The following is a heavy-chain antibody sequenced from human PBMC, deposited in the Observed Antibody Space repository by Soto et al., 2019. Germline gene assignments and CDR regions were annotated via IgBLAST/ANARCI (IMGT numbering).Heavy chain of an antibody. CDR2: ISGSGGGK. V-gene: IGHV3-23*01. Sequence: EVQLLESGGGLVQPGGSLRLSCEASGFTFSTSAMSWVRQAPGKGLEWVSTISGSGGGKYYADSGNGRFTISGDNAKNTLFLQMNSLRAEDTALYYCARNWGIFGYWGQGTLVTVSS. CDR1: GFTFSTSA. D-gene: IGHD7-27*01. J-gene: IGHJ4*02. CDR3: ARNWGIFGY.